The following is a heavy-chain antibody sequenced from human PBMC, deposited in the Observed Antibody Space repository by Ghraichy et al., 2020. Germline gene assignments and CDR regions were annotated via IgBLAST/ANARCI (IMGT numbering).Heavy chain of an antibody. CDR1: GFTFSSYW. Sequence: GGSLRLSCAASGFTFSSYWMSWVRQAPGKGLEWVANIKQDGSEKYYVDSVKGRFTISRDNAKNSLYLQMNSLRAEDTAVYYCARDNFDSSGWYGEYFDYWGQGTLVTVSS. CDR3: ARDNFDSSGWYGEYFDY. V-gene: IGHV3-7*01. J-gene: IGHJ4*02. CDR2: IKQDGSEK. D-gene: IGHD6-19*01.